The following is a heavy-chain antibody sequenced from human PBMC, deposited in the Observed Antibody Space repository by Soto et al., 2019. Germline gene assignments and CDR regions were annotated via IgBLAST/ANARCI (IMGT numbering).Heavy chain of an antibody. Sequence: QVQLVQSGAEVRKPGASVKVSCKSSGYTFTDYDINWVRQAPGKRLEWVGRMNPNSGRTDYAQTLEGRVTITSDISISPASMELSTLGYDDTAVYFCSTWGRNGWYTGFFWGQGTLVTVSS. CDR1: GYTFTDYD. J-gene: IGHJ4*02. V-gene: IGHV1-8*02. CDR3: STWGRNGWYTGFF. D-gene: IGHD6-19*01. CDR2: MNPNSGRT.